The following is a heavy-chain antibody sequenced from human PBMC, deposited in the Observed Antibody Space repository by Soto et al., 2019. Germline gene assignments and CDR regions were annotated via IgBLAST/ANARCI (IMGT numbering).Heavy chain of an antibody. D-gene: IGHD3-9*01. J-gene: IGHJ6*02. Sequence: GGSLRLSCEGSGFTFSSYEMNWVRQAPGKGLEWVSYISSSGSTKNYADSVKGRFTISRDNSKNTLYLQMNSLRAEDTAVYYCARSEGAFDWLLFRGMDVWGQGTTVTVSS. V-gene: IGHV3-48*03. CDR3: ARSEGAFDWLLFRGMDV. CDR2: ISSSGSTK. CDR1: GFTFSSYE.